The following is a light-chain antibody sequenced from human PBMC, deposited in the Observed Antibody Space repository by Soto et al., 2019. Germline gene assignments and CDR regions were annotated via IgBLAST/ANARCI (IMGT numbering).Light chain of an antibody. J-gene: IGLJ1*01. V-gene: IGLV1-44*01. Sequence: VLTRPPSASGTPGQSVTISCSGSSSNIGSNAVNWYQQLPGTAPKLLIYSNNQRPSGVPDRFSGSKSGTSASLAISGLQSEDEADYYCAAWDDSLNGLYVFGTGTKVTVL. CDR2: SNN. CDR3: AAWDDSLNGLYV. CDR1: SSNIGSNA.